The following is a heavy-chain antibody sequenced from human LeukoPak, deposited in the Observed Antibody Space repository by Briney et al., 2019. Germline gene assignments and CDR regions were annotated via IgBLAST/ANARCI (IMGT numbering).Heavy chain of an antibody. V-gene: IGHV3-48*01. Sequence: GGSLRLSCAASGFTFSSYEMNWVRQAPGKGLEWVSYISSSSSTIYYADSVKGRFTISRDNAKNSLYLQMNSLRAEDTAVYYCARAPPVYYYYMDVWGKGTTVTVSS. J-gene: IGHJ6*03. CDR1: GFTFSSYE. CDR3: ARAPPVYYYYMDV. CDR2: ISSSSSTI.